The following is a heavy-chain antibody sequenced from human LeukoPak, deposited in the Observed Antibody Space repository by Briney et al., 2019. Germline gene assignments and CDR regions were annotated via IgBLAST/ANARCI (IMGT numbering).Heavy chain of an antibody. CDR3: AKGGLWDTAMVL. CDR2: IGSSDSNI. D-gene: IGHD5-18*01. Sequence: PGGSLRLSCAASGFILSDYYMSWLRQAPGKGLEWVSYIGSSDSNIKYADSVKGRFTLSRDNAKNSLYLQMNSLRIEDTDVYYCAKGGLWDTAMVLWGQGTLVTVSS. CDR1: GFILSDYY. V-gene: IGHV3-11*01. J-gene: IGHJ4*02.